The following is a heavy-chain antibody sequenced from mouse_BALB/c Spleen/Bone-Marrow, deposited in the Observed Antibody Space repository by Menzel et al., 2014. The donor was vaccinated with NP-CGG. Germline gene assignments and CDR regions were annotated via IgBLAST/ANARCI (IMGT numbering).Heavy chain of an antibody. CDR1: GYTFSNYW. CDR3: TTLARNKFDY. Sequence: ESGTVLARPGAAVKMSCKASGYTFSNYWMHWVKQRPGQGLEWIGTIYPGNSDTTYNQKFKGKATLTAVTSTSTAYMELSSLTNEDSAVYYCTTLARNKFDYWGQGTTLTVSS. CDR2: IYPGNSDT. J-gene: IGHJ2*01. D-gene: IGHD3-1*01. V-gene: IGHV1-5*01.